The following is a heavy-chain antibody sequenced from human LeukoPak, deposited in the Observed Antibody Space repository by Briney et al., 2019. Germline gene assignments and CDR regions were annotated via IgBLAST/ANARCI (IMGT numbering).Heavy chain of an antibody. CDR1: GFNFDRYA. CDR2: IGPVKSDV. V-gene: IGHV3-21*01. Sequence: GGSLRLSCVTSGFNFDRYAMNWVRLAPGKGLEWVSSIGPVKSDVYYAPSVEGRFTISRDDSKNSVFLQMNSLRLDDTAVYYCARGRAYMGYSYGTGGFLDYWGQGTLVTVSS. J-gene: IGHJ4*02. D-gene: IGHD5-18*01. CDR3: ARGRAYMGYSYGTGGFLDY.